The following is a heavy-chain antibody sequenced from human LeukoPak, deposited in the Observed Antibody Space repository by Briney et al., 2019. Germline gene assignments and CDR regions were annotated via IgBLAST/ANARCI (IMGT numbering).Heavy chain of an antibody. D-gene: IGHD1-26*01. CDR3: ARDGRGIVGARFDY. CDR1: GGSISSYY. Sequence: PSETLSLTCTVSGGSISSYYWSWIRQPPGKGLEWIGYIYYSGSTNYNPSLKSRVTISVDTSKNQFSLKLSSVTAADTAVYYCARDGRGIVGARFDYWGQGTLVTVSS. V-gene: IGHV4-59*01. CDR2: IYYSGST. J-gene: IGHJ4*02.